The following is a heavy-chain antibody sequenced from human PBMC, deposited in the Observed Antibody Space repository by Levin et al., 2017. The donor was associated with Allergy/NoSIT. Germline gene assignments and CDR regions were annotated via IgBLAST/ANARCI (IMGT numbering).Heavy chain of an antibody. CDR2: IFPSDSDT. D-gene: IGHD4-23*01. V-gene: IGHV5-51*01. J-gene: IGHJ4*02. CDR3: ARRDSDGSNSFDY. Sequence: GESLKISCQASGYSFTSFWFGWVRQRPGKGLEWMGLIFPSDSDTRVSPSFQGQIIMSVDKSISTAYLQWSSLKASDTAMSYCARRDSDGSNSFDYWGQGTLVTVSP. CDR1: GYSFTSFW.